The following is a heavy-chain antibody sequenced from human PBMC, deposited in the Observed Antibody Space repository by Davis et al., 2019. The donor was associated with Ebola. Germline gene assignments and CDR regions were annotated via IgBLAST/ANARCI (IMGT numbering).Heavy chain of an antibody. J-gene: IGHJ4*02. CDR2: MNPNSGNT. Sequence: ASVKVSCKASGYTFTSYDINWVRQATGQGLEWMGWMNPNSGNTGYAQKFQGRVTMTRNTSISTAYMELSSLRSEDTAVYYCARGLLSRYGDYGDYWGQGTLVTVSS. CDR3: ARGLLSRYGDYGDY. CDR1: GYTFTSYD. D-gene: IGHD2-2*01. V-gene: IGHV1-8*01.